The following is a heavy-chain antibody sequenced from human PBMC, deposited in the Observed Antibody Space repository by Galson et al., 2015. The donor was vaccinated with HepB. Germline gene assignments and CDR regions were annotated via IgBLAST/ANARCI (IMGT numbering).Heavy chain of an antibody. Sequence: SVKVSCKASGGTFSNFAITWVRQAPGKGLEWMGGIFAIFATAKYAQNFQGRVTITADESTSTAYMELSSLRSEDTAVYYCARSHYHFGVVIRCLDVWGQGTTVTVSS. J-gene: IGHJ6*02. CDR3: ARSHYHFGVVIRCLDV. D-gene: IGHD3-3*01. V-gene: IGHV1-69*13. CDR1: GGTFSNFA. CDR2: IFAIFATA.